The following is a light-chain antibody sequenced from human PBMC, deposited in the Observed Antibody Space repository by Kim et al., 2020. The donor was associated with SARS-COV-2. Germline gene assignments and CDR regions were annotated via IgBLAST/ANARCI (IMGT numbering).Light chain of an antibody. CDR3: QQYYSRWS. CDR2: DAS. CDR1: KSISSW. J-gene: IGKJ1*01. Sequence: DIQMTQSPSTLSASVGDRVTITCRASKSISSWLAWYQQNPGKAPRLLIYDASSVESGVPSRFSGSGSGTEFTLTISRLQPDGVATYYCQQYYSRWSFGQGTKVEI. V-gene: IGKV1-5*01.